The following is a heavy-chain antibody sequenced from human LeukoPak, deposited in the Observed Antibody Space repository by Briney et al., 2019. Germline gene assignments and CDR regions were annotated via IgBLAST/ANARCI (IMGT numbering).Heavy chain of an antibody. CDR3: AKDLDYGDLIDY. D-gene: IGHD4-17*01. CDR2: ISYDGSNK. J-gene: IGHJ4*02. Sequence: PGGSLRLSCAASGFTFSCYGMHWVRQAPGKGLEWVAVISYDGSNKYYADSVKGRFTISRDNSKNTLYLQMNSLRAEDTAVYYCAKDLDYGDLIDYWGQGTLVTVSS. CDR1: GFTFSCYG. V-gene: IGHV3-30*18.